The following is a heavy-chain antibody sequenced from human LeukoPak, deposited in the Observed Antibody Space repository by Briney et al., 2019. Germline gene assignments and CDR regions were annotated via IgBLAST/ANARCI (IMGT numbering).Heavy chain of an antibody. D-gene: IGHD1-26*01. V-gene: IGHV3-23*01. CDR3: AKRRFVGATTLDFDY. CDR1: GSTFSCYA. CDR2: ISGSGGST. J-gene: IGHJ4*02. Sequence: GGSLRLSCAASGSTFSCYAMSWVRQAPGKGLEWVSAISGSGGSTYYADSVKGRFTISRDNSKNTLYLQMNSLRAEDTAVYYCAKRRFVGATTLDFDYWGQGTLVTVSS.